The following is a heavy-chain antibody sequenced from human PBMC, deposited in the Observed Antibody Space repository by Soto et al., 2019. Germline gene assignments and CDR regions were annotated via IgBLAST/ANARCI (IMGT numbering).Heavy chain of an antibody. J-gene: IGHJ4*02. Sequence: QVHLVQSGADVKKPGASVRVSCKASGYTFSDNNLHWVRQAPGQGLEWMGSINPRNGATDYPQKFQARVTLTRDTSITTAYMELIRLTSHDTAVYYCARHRFTSGSDYFDYWGQGTLVTVSS. CDR2: INPRNGAT. D-gene: IGHD6-25*01. CDR1: GYTFSDNN. V-gene: IGHV1-2*02. CDR3: ARHRFTSGSDYFDY.